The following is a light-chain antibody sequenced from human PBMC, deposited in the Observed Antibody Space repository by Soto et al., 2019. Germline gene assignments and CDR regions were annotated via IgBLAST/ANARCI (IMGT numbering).Light chain of an antibody. V-gene: IGKV3-20*01. CDR2: GAS. Sequence: EIVLTQSPGTLSLSPGERATLSCRASQSVSSSHLAWYQQKPGQAPRLLISGASSRATGIPDRFTGSGSGTDFTLTISRLEPEDFALYYCQQYGSPPRTLGQGTKVDIK. CDR1: QSVSSSH. J-gene: IGKJ1*01. CDR3: QQYGSPPRT.